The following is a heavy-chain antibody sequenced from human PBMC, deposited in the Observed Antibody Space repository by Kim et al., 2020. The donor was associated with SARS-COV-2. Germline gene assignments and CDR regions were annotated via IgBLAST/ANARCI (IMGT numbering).Heavy chain of an antibody. V-gene: IGHV3-53*05. CDR2: MYIAEST. J-gene: IGHJ3*02. Sequence: GGSLRLSCAASGVTVSSNHMGWVRQAPGKGLEWVSVMYIAESTYYAESIKGRFSISRDNFKNSVYLELSSLKREDTALYYCVRLVRGYAFDIWGQGTTVTVSA. CDR1: GVTVSSNH. CDR3: VRLVRGYAFDI. D-gene: IGHD3-10*01.